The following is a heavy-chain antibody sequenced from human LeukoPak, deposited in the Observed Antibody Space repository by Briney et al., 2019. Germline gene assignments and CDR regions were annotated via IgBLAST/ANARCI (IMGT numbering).Heavy chain of an antibody. D-gene: IGHD6-13*01. CDR1: GGSFSGYY. CDR2: INHSGST. J-gene: IGHJ5*02. CDR3: ARAGGYSSSWYEIRRCNWFDP. Sequence: SETLSLTCAVYGGSFSGYYWSWIRQPPGKGLEWIGEINHSGSTNYNPSLKSRVTISVDTSKNQFSLKLSSVTAADTAVYYCARAGGYSSSWYEIRRCNWFDPWGQGTLVTVSS. V-gene: IGHV4-34*01.